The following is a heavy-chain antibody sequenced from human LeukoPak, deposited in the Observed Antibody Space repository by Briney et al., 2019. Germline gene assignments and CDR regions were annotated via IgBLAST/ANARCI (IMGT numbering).Heavy chain of an antibody. CDR3: ARGGDIVVVVAATGAFDI. J-gene: IGHJ3*02. CDR2: MNHSGRT. Sequence: PSETLSLTCVVYGGSFSGYYWSWIRQPPGKGLEWIGEMNHSGRTNYNPSLKSRVTISVDTSKNQFSLKLSSVTAADTAVYYCARGGDIVVVVAATGAFDIWGQGTMVTVAP. CDR1: GGSFSGYY. V-gene: IGHV4-34*01. D-gene: IGHD2-15*01.